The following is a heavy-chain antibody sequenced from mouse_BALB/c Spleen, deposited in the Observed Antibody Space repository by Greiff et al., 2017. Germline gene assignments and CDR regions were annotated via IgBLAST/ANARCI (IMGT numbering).Heavy chain of an antibody. J-gene: IGHJ4*01. CDR3: NSLTTAYAMDY. Sequence: VQLQQSGAELVRSGASVKLSCTASGFNIKDYYMHWVKQRPEQGLEWIGWIDPENGDTEYAPKFQGKATMTADTSSNTAYLQLSSLTSEDTAVYYCNSLTTAYAMDYWGQGTSVTVSS. V-gene: IGHV14-4*02. D-gene: IGHD1-2*01. CDR1: GFNIKDYY. CDR2: IDPENGDT.